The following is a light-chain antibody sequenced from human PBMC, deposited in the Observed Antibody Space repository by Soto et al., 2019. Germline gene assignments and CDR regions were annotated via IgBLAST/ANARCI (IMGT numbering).Light chain of an antibody. J-gene: IGKJ1*01. CDR1: RDIGSE. V-gene: IGKV1-6*01. CDR3: LQDHDDSWT. CDR2: AAS. Sequence: ATQMTQSPSSLSACVGDRITITCRASRDIGSELSWYQQKPGKAPTLLIYAASNLQSGVPSRFRGSRSGTEFTLTVSSLQPEDFATYYCLQDHDDSWTFGQGTKVDIK.